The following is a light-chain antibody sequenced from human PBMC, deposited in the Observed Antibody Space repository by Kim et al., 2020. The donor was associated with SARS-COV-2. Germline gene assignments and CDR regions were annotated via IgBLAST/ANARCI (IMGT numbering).Light chain of an antibody. Sequence: SASWGARVAIPCLTSQGMSGYVAGFQQQPGKAPKRLIYAASTWPGGVPSRFSGSGSGTEFTLTIGSLQPEDFATYYCQQLNSYPPTFGQGTKLEI. CDR2: AAS. CDR1: QGMSGY. CDR3: QQLNSYPPT. V-gene: IGKV1-9*01. J-gene: IGKJ2*01.